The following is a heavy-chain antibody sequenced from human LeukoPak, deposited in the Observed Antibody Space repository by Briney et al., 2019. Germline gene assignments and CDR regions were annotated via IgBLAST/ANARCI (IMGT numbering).Heavy chain of an antibody. J-gene: IGHJ1*01. D-gene: IGHD6-19*01. V-gene: IGHV1-24*01. Sequence: GASVKVSCKVSRYTLTELSMHWVRQAPGKGLEWMGGFDPEDGETIYAQKFQGRVTMTEDTSTDAAYMELSSLRSEDTAVYYCATGPVTQNRAVAGGYFQHWGQGTQVTVSS. CDR1: RYTLTELS. CDR3: ATGPVTQNRAVAGGYFQH. CDR2: FDPEDGET.